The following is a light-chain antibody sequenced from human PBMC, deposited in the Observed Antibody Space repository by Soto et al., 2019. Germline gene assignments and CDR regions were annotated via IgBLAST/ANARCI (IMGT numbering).Light chain of an antibody. Sequence: EIVTTQSPATLSVSPGERATLSCRASQSIMTNLAWYQQKPGQAPRLLIFGASTRAIAIPARFRGSGSGSEFTLPIRSLQSEDFGVCYWQRYKGRPHTLRQGAKVDI. V-gene: IGKV3-15*01. CDR1: QSIMTN. CDR2: GAS. CDR3: QRYKGRPHT. J-gene: IGKJ1*01.